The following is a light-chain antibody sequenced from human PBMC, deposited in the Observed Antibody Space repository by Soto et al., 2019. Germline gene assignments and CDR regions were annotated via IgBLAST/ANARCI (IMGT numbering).Light chain of an antibody. Sequence: DIQMTQSPSSLSASVGDRVTITCRASQSVGTYLNWYRQKPGKAPNLLIYGVSSLHSGVPSRFSGSGSETDFTLTIGSLQPEDFATYYCQQYGNSPYTFGQGTKLEI. CDR1: QSVGTY. V-gene: IGKV1-39*01. CDR3: QQYGNSPYT. CDR2: GVS. J-gene: IGKJ2*01.